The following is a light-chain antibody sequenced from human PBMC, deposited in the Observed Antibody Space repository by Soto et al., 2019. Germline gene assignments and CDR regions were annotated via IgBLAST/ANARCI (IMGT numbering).Light chain of an antibody. CDR1: QSGNNN. J-gene: IGKJ4*01. CDR2: GAS. Sequence: EIVMTQSPATLSVSPGERATLSCRASQSGNNNLAWYQQKPGQAPRLLIYGASARATGIPARFSGSGSGTEFTLTISSLQSEDFAVYYCQQYNNWPLTFGGGTNVEIK. CDR3: QQYNNWPLT. V-gene: IGKV3-15*01.